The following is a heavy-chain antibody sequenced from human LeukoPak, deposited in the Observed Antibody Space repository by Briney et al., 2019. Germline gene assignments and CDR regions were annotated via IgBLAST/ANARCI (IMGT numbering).Heavy chain of an antibody. V-gene: IGHV4-59*08. J-gene: IGHJ4*02. Sequence: SETLSLTCTVSGGSISSFYWSWVRQPPGQGLERIGYNYYRGSTNYDPSLKSRVTISLVASESHFSLELSSVAASDTAVYYWARRSGSAHRAYFFDYCGQGALFTVAS. CDR2: NYYRGST. CDR1: GGSISSFY. CDR3: ARRSGSAHRAYFFDY. D-gene: IGHD3-22*01.